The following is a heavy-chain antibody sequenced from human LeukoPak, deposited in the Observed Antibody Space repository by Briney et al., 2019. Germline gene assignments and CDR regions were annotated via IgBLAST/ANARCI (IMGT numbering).Heavy chain of an antibody. J-gene: IGHJ5*02. V-gene: IGHV1-46*01. CDR2: INPSGGST. CDR1: GYTFTSYY. CDR3: ARAPRLSPFDP. Sequence: GASVKVSCKASGYTFTSYYMHWVRQAPGQGLEWMGMINPSGGSTSYAQKFQGRVTMTRDMSTSTVYMELSSLRSEDTAVYYCARAPRLSPFDPWGQGTLVTVSS.